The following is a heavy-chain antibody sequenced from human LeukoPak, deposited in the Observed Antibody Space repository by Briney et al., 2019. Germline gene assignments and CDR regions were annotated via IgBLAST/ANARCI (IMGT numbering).Heavy chain of an antibody. D-gene: IGHD1-26*01. V-gene: IGHV4-30-2*01. CDR1: GGSISSGGYS. CDR2: IYHSGST. J-gene: IGHJ4*02. CDR3: ARGNTTDFDY. Sequence: PSETLSLTCAVSGGSISSGGYSWSWIRQPPGKGLEWIGYIYHSGSTYYNPSLKSRVTISVDRSKNQFSLKLSSVTAADTAVYYCARGNTTDFDYWGQGTLVTVSS.